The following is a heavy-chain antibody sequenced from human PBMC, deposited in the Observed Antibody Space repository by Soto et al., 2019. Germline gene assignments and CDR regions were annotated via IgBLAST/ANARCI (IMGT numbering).Heavy chain of an antibody. J-gene: IGHJ4*02. CDR1: AFTFSTYA. CDR2: ISGSGGNT. Sequence: EVQLLESGETLVQPGGSLRLSCAASAFTFSTYAMSWVRQAPGKGLEWVSGISGSGGNTYYADSVKGRFTISRDNSKNTLYLQMNSLRGEDTAVYYCAKVRYNSGWVFDYWGQGTLVTVSS. V-gene: IGHV3-23*01. CDR3: AKVRYNSGWVFDY. D-gene: IGHD6-19*01.